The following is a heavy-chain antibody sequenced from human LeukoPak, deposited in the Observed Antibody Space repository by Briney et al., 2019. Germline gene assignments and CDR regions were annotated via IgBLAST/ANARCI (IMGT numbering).Heavy chain of an antibody. V-gene: IGHV3-74*01. CDR1: GFTFSNHW. CDR3: IRDFRSADL. Sequence: GGSLRLSCVASGFTFSNHWMHWVRQPPGKGLVWVSRIYVDGRTTNYADSVKGRFTISRDNAKNTVYLEMNSLSVEGTATYYCIRDFRSADLWGQGTLVTVTS. CDR2: IYVDGRTT. J-gene: IGHJ5*02.